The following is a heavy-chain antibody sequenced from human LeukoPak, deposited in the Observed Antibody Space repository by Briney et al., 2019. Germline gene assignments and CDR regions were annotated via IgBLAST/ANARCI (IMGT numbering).Heavy chain of an antibody. V-gene: IGHV3-20*04. Sequence: GGSLRLSCAASGFTFDDYGMSWVRQAPGKGLEWVSGINWNGGSTGYADSVKGRFTISRDNSKSTLHLQMNSLRAEDTAVYYCAKVRWDNSGWYYLDTWGQGTLLTVSS. J-gene: IGHJ4*02. CDR2: INWNGGST. CDR3: AKVRWDNSGWYYLDT. D-gene: IGHD6-19*01. CDR1: GFTFDDYG.